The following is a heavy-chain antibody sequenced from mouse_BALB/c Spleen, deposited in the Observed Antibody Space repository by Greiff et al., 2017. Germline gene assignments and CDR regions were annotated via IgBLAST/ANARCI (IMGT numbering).Heavy chain of an antibody. CDR1: GFSLTGYG. CDR2: IWGDGRT. D-gene: IGHD1-2*01. V-gene: IGHV2-6-7*01. CDR3: ATSITTATTWFAY. Sequence: QVQLKESGPGLVAPSQSLSITCTVSGFSLTGYGVNWVRQPPGKGLEWLGMIWGDGRTDYNSALKSRLSISKDNSKSQVFLKMNSLQTDDTARYYCATSITTATTWFAYWGQGTLVTVSA. J-gene: IGHJ3*01.